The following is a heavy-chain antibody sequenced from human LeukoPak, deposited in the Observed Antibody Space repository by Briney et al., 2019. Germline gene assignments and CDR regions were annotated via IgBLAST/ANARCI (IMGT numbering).Heavy chain of an antibody. J-gene: IGHJ5*02. CDR3: ARAVLAVAGPEGYNWFDP. D-gene: IGHD6-19*01. CDR2: IYYSGST. V-gene: IGHV4-59*01. Sequence: SETLSLTCTVSGGSISSYYWSWIRQPPGKGLEWIGYIYYSGSTNYNPSLKSRVTISVDTSKNQFSLKLSSVTAADTAVYYCARAVLAVAGPEGYNWFDPWGQGTLVTVSS. CDR1: GGSISSYY.